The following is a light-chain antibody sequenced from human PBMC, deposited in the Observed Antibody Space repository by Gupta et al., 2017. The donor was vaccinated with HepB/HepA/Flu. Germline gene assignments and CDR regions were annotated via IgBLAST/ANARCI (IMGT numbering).Light chain of an antibody. J-gene: IGLJ2*01. CDR1: TSNIGRNS. CDR2: RDY. Sequence: QSVLTQPPSASGTPGQRVTISCSGGTSNIGRNSVYWYQQFPGSAPQLLIYRDYQQPSGVPERFSGSKSGTSASLAISGLRSGDEAHYYCVAWDDTLSGAVFGGGTKLTVL. V-gene: IGLV1-47*01. CDR3: VAWDDTLSGAV.